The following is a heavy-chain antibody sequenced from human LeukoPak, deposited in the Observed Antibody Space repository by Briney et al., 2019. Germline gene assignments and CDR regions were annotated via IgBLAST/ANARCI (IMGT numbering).Heavy chain of an antibody. CDR1: GFTFSSYS. CDR2: ISGSSSYI. J-gene: IGHJ3*02. D-gene: IGHD3-9*01. V-gene: IGHV3-21*01. Sequence: GGSLRLSCAASGFTFSSYSMNWVRQAPGKGLEWVSSISGSSSYIYYADSVKGRFTISRDNAKNSLYLQMNNLRAEDTAVYYCARVDYDILTGYYIYAFDIWGQGTMVTVSS. CDR3: ARVDYDILTGYYIYAFDI.